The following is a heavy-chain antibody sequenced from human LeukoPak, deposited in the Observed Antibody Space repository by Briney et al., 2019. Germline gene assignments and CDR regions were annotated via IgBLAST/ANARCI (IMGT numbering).Heavy chain of an antibody. Sequence: SETLSLTCTVSGGSISSSSYYWGWIRQPPGKGLEWIGSIYYSGSTYYNPSLKSRVTISVDTSKNQFSLKLSSVTAADTAVYYCARYTGCGSGSYCDAFDIWGQGTMVTVSS. J-gene: IGHJ3*02. D-gene: IGHD3-10*01. V-gene: IGHV4-39*07. CDR3: ARYTGCGSGSYCDAFDI. CDR2: IYYSGST. CDR1: GGSISSSSYY.